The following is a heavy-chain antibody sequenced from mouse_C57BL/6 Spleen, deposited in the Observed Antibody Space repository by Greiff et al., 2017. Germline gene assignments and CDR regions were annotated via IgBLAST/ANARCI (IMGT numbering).Heavy chain of an antibody. CDR2: IYPGDGDT. V-gene: IGHV1-80*01. CDR1: GYAFSSYW. CDR3: ARSGTGTSFDY. J-gene: IGHJ2*01. D-gene: IGHD4-1*01. Sequence: VQLQQSGASVKISCKASGYAFSSYWMNWVKQRPGKGLEWIGQIYPGDGDTNYNGKFKGKATLTADKSSSTAYMQLSSLTSEDSAVYFCARSGTGTSFDYWGQGTTLTVSS.